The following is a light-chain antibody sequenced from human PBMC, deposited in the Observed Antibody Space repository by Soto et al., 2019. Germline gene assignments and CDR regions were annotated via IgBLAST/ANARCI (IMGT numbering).Light chain of an antibody. CDR1: SSDVGDYNY. CDR2: AVN. V-gene: IGLV2-11*01. CDR3: CSYAGSYTWV. J-gene: IGLJ3*02. Sequence: QSALTQPRSVSGSPGQSVTISCTGTSSDVGDYNYVSWYQQHPGKAPKLLIYAVNMRPSGVPDRFSGSKSGNTASLTISGLQAEDEPDYSCCSYAGSYTWVFGGGTKLTVL.